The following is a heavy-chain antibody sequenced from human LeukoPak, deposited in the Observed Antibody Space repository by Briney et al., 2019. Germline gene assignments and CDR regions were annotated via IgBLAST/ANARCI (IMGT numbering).Heavy chain of an antibody. CDR3: ARGLHGDYFDY. CDR1: GYTFTYYY. J-gene: IGHJ4*02. Sequence: SVKVSCKASGYTFTYYYIHWVRQAPGQGLEWMGWINPNSGGTNSAQKFQGRVTMTRNISISTAYMELSSLRSEDTTVYYCARGLHGDYFDYWGQGTLVTVSS. D-gene: IGHD4-17*01. V-gene: IGHV1-2*02. CDR2: INPNSGGT.